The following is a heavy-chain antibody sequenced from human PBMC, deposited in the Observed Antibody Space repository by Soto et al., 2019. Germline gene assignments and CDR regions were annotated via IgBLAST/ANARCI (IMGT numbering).Heavy chain of an antibody. J-gene: IGHJ5*02. D-gene: IGHD1-26*01. CDR3: AKTPWEKYYSSWFDH. CDR2: MSSDGTNK. Sequence: QVQLVESGGGVVQPGTSLRLSCAASGCTFSSYAVHWVRQAPGEGLEWVAAMSSDGTNKYYADSVKGRFTISRDNSKNTPYLQMNSLRAEDTAVYYCAKTPWEKYYSSWFDHWGQGTLVTVSS. CDR1: GCTFSSYA. V-gene: IGHV3-30*18.